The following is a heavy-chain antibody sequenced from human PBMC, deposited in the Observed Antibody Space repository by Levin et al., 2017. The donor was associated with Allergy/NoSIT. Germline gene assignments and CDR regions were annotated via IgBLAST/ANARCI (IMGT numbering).Heavy chain of an antibody. D-gene: IGHD2-2*01. V-gene: IGHV3-30*18. Sequence: GESLKISCAASGFTFSSYGMHWVRQAPGKGLEWVAVISYDGSNKYYADSVKGRFTISRDNSKNTLYLQMNSLRAEDTAVYYCAKSGNIGVVDDYYMDGWGKGTTVTVSS. CDR2: ISYDGSNK. CDR3: AKSGNIGVVDDYYMDG. J-gene: IGHJ6*03. CDR1: GFTFSSYG.